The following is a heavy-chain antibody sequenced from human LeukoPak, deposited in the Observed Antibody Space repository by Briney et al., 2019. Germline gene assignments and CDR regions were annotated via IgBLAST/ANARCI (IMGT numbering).Heavy chain of an antibody. CDR1: GGSISSYY. J-gene: IGHJ4*02. CDR3: AGNYYDSSGPFS. V-gene: IGHV4-4*07. D-gene: IGHD3-22*01. Sequence: SETLSLTCTVSGGSISSYYWSWIRQPAGKGLEWIGRIYTSGSTNYNPSPKSRVTISVDTSKNQFSLKLSSVTAADTAVYYCAGNYYDSSGPFSWSQGTLVTVSS. CDR2: IYTSGST.